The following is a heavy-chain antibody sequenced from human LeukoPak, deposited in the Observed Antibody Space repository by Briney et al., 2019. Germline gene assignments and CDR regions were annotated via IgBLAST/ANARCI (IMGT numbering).Heavy chain of an antibody. J-gene: IGHJ6*03. V-gene: IGHV4-59*01. Sequence: SETLSLTCTVSGGSISSYYWSWIRQPPGKGLEWIGYSYYSGSTNYNPSLKSRVTISVDTSKNQFSLKLSSVTAADTAVYYCARDRVGATERDYYYYMDVWGKGTTVTVSS. CDR3: ARDRVGATERDYYYYMDV. CDR1: GGSISSYY. D-gene: IGHD1-26*01. CDR2: SYYSGST.